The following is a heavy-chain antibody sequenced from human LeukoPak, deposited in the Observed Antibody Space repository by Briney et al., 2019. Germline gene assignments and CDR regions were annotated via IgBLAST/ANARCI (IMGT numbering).Heavy chain of an antibody. V-gene: IGHV4-59*11. J-gene: IGHJ3*01. Sequence: SETLSLTCTVSGDSISSHFWSSIRQPPGKGRDWIAYVSYSAYTNYNPSLISSVAISIDTTNTHFSLKLSFVTAADTAVYYCARGGASSLPFNVWGQGTLVTVSS. CDR2: VSYSAYT. CDR3: ARGGASSLPFNV. D-gene: IGHD3-16*01. CDR1: GDSISSHF.